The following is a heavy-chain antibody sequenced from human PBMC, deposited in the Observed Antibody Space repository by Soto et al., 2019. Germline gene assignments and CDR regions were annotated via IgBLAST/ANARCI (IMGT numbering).Heavy chain of an antibody. J-gene: IGHJ5*02. CDR2: IIPIFGTA. CDR3: ARGERITIFGVANWFDP. V-gene: IGHV1-69*12. D-gene: IGHD3-3*01. CDR1: GGTFSSYA. Sequence: QVQLVQSGDEVKKPGSSVKVSCKASGGTFSSYAISWVRQAPGQGLEWMGGIIPIFGTANYAQKFQGRVTITADESTSTAYMELSSLRSEDTAVYYCARGERITIFGVANWFDPWGQGTLVTVSS.